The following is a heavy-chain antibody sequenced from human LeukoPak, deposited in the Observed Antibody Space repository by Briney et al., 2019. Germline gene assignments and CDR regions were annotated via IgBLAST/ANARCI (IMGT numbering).Heavy chain of an antibody. CDR3: ARPRVGATGDDAFDI. V-gene: IGHV4-39*01. J-gene: IGHJ3*02. D-gene: IGHD1-26*01. Sequence: SETLSLTCTVSGGSISSSSYYWGWLRQPPGKGLEWIGSIYYSGSTYYNPSLKSRVTISVDTSKNQFSLKLSSVTAADTAVYYCARPRVGATGDDAFDIWGQGTMVTVSS. CDR1: GGSISSSSYY. CDR2: IYYSGST.